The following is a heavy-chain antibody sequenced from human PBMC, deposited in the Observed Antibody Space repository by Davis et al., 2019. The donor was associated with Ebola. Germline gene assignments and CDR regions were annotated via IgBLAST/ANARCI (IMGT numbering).Heavy chain of an antibody. V-gene: IGHV1-8*01. Sequence: ASVKVSCKASGYTFTCYDINWVRQATGQGLDWMGWMNPDSGNTGYAQKFQGRVTMTRNTSISTAYMELRSLRSDDTAVYYCARGVLITFGGVIANDAFDIWGQGTMVTVSS. CDR3: ARGVLITFGGVIANDAFDI. CDR1: GYTFTCYD. J-gene: IGHJ3*02. CDR2: MNPDSGNT. D-gene: IGHD3-16*02.